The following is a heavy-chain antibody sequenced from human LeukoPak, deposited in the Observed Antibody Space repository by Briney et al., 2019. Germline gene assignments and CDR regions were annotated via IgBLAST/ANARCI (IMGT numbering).Heavy chain of an antibody. CDR1: GYTFTGYY. D-gene: IGHD4-17*01. V-gene: IGHV1-2*02. CDR2: INPNSGGT. J-gene: IGHJ3*01. CDR3: ATGRAYGDYFDAFDV. Sequence: ASVKVSCKASGYTFTGYYMHWVRQAPGQGLEWMGWINPNSGGTNYAQKFQGRVTMTRDTSITTAYMELSRLRSDDTAVCYCATGRAYGDYFDAFDVWGQGTMVTVSS.